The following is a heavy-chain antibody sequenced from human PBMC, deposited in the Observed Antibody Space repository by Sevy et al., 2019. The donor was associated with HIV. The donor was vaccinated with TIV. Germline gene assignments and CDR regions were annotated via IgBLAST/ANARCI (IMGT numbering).Heavy chain of an antibody. J-gene: IGHJ4*02. D-gene: IGHD3-3*01. CDR2: MNEDGSVT. CDR3: VKDFAGPTDH. CDR1: GFSITSYW. V-gene: IGHV3-74*01. Sequence: GGSLRLSCAGSGFSITSYWMHWVRQAPGKELVWVSRMNEDGSVTNHADSVRGRFTISRDNAKNTLYLQMNSLRVEDTAVYYCVKDFAGPTDHWGQGTLVTVSS.